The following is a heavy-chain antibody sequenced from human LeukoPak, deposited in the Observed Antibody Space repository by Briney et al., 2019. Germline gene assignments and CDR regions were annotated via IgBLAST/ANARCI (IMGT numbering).Heavy chain of an antibody. Sequence: PGGSLRLSCAASGFTVSSNYMSWVRQAPGKGLEWLSYIGDSPRSIYHADSVKGRFTISRDNAKNSVYLQMDSLRVEDTAVYYCSRGHYGMDVWGQGTTVIVSS. CDR1: GFTVSSNY. J-gene: IGHJ6*02. CDR3: SRGHYGMDV. V-gene: IGHV3-11*01. CDR2: IGDSPRSI.